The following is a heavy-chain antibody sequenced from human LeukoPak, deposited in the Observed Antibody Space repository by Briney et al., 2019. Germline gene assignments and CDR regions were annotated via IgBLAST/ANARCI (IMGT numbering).Heavy chain of an antibody. D-gene: IGHD6-19*01. CDR3: ARELAVAGTREPAFDI. V-gene: IGHV1-2*06. CDR1: GYTFTGYY. Sequence: GASVKVSCKASGYTFTGYYMHWVRQAPGQGLEWMGRINPNSGGTNYAQKFQGRVTMTRDTSISTAYVELSRLRSDDTAVYYCARELAVAGTREPAFDIWGQGTMVTVSS. J-gene: IGHJ3*02. CDR2: INPNSGGT.